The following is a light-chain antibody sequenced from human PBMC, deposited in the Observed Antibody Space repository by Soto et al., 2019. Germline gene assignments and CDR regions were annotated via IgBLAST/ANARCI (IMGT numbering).Light chain of an antibody. Sequence: DIKMTQSPSTLSAYVGDRVTITCRASHSISTWLAWYQQKPGKAPKLLIYDASSLESGVPSRFSGTGSGTEFTLTISSLQPDDFATYFCQQYNSYSWTFGQGTKV. CDR2: DAS. V-gene: IGKV1-5*01. CDR3: QQYNSYSWT. CDR1: HSISTW. J-gene: IGKJ1*01.